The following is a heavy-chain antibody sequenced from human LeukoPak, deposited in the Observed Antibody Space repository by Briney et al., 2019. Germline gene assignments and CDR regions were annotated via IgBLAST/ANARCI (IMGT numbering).Heavy chain of an antibody. CDR1: GFTLSSYA. CDR2: ISGSGGST. J-gene: IGHJ5*02. D-gene: IGHD6-19*01. Sequence: PGGSLRLSCAASGFTLSSYAMSWVRQAPGKGLEWVSAISGSGGSTYYADSVKGRFTISRDNSKNTLYLQMNSLRAEDTAVYYCAKEGRKNGWYRGGVDSSWGQGTLVTVSS. CDR3: AKEGRKNGWYRGGVDSS. V-gene: IGHV3-23*01.